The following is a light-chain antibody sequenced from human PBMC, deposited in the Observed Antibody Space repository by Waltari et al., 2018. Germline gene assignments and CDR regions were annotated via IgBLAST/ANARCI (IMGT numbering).Light chain of an antibody. CDR3: MQALQTPDT. Sequence: DIVMTQSPLSLPVTPGEPASISCRSSQSLLHSNGYNYLDWYLQKPGQSPQLLIYLASKRVSGVPDRFSGSGSGTDFTLKISRVEAEDVGVYYCMQALQTPDTFGQGTRLEIK. CDR2: LAS. CDR1: QSLLHSNGYNY. J-gene: IGKJ5*01. V-gene: IGKV2-28*01.